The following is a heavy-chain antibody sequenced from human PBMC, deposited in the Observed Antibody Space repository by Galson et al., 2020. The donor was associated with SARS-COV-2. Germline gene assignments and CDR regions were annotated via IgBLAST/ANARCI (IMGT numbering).Heavy chain of an antibody. CDR2: ISWNSGSI. Sequence: GGSLRLSCAASGFTFDDYAMHWVRQAPGKGLEWVSGISWNSGSIGYADSVKGRFTISRDNAKNSLYLQMNSLRAEDTALYYCAKDIGILTGYPTGDVWGKGTTVTVSS. CDR1: GFTFDDYA. V-gene: IGHV3-9*01. CDR3: AKDIGILTGYPTGDV. J-gene: IGHJ6*04. D-gene: IGHD3-9*01.